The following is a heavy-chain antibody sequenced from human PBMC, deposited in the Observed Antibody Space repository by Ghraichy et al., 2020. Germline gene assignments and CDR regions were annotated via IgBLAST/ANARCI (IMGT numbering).Heavy chain of an antibody. CDR2: ISAYNGNT. CDR1: GYTFTSYG. D-gene: IGHD4-17*01. Sequence: ASVKVSCKASGYTFTSYGISWVRQAPGQGLEWMGWISAYNGNTNYAQKLQGRVTMTTDTSTSTAYMELRSLRSDDTAVYYCARDDDYALAKVPDYWGQGTLVTVSS. V-gene: IGHV1-18*04. CDR3: ARDDDYALAKVPDY. J-gene: IGHJ4*02.